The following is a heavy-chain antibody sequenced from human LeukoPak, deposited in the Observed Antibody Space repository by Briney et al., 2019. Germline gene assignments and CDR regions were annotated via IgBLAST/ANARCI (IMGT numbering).Heavy chain of an antibody. D-gene: IGHD6-19*01. CDR3: ASSSGWSFNFDY. CDR2: IKQDGSEK. J-gene: IGHJ4*02. Sequence: GGSLRLSCATSGFSFSSYAMSWVRQAPGKGLEWVANIKQDGSEKYYVDSVKGRFTISRDNAKNSLYLQMNSLRAEDTAVYYCASSSGWSFNFDYWGQGTLVTVSS. CDR1: GFSFSSYA. V-gene: IGHV3-7*01.